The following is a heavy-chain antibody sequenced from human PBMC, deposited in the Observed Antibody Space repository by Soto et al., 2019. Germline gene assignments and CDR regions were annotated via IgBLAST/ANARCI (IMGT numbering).Heavy chain of an antibody. CDR3: ARDLFGITGTTTLNYYYYGMDV. J-gene: IGHJ6*02. Sequence: SQTLSLTCAISGDSVSSNSAAWNWIRQSPSRGLEWLGRTYYRSKWYNDYAVSVKSRITINPDTSKNQFSLQLNSVTPEDTAVYYCARDLFGITGTTTLNYYYYGMDVWGQGTTVNVSS. D-gene: IGHD1-7*01. CDR2: TYYRSKWYN. V-gene: IGHV6-1*01. CDR1: GDSVSSNSAA.